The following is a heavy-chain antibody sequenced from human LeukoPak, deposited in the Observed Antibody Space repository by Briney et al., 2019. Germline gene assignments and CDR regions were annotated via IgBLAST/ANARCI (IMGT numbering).Heavy chain of an antibody. CDR1: GFTFSSYS. Sequence: GGSLRFSCAASGFTFSSYSMNWVRQAPGKGLEWVSCISSSGNYIYYADSVKGRFIISRDNAKNSLYLQMNSLRAEDTAVYYCARDSPGAFDIWGQGTMVTVSS. J-gene: IGHJ3*02. V-gene: IGHV3-21*01. CDR3: ARDSPGAFDI. CDR2: ISSSGNYI.